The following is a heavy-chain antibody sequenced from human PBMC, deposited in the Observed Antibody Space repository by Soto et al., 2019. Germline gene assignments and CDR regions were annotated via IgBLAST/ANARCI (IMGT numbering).Heavy chain of an antibody. J-gene: IGHJ6*03. CDR1: GFTFNSYS. V-gene: IGHV3-21*01. CDR3: AKDPGEQLVRYYYYMDV. CDR2: ISSSRSNK. Sequence: GGSLRLSCAASGFTFNSYSMNWVRQAPGKGLEWVASISSSRSNKYYADSVKGRFTISRDNSKNTLYLQMNSLRAEDTAVYYCAKDPGEQLVRYYYYMDVWGKGTTVTVSS. D-gene: IGHD6-6*01.